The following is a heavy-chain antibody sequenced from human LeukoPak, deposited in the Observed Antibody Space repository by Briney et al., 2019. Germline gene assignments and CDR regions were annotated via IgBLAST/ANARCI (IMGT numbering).Heavy chain of an antibody. D-gene: IGHD6-13*01. Sequence: ASVKVSCKASGYTFTSYGISWVRQASGQGLEWMGWMNPNTDYTGYAQKFQGRVTMTTNTSISTVYMELTSLKSEDTAVYYCARGVRGAAAGTLYFDYWGQGSLVTVSS. CDR2: MNPNTDYT. V-gene: IGHV1-8*02. CDR3: ARGVRGAAAGTLYFDY. CDR1: GYTFTSYG. J-gene: IGHJ4*02.